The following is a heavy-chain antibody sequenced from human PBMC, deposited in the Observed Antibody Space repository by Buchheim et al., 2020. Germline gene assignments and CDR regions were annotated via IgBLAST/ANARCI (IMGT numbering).Heavy chain of an antibody. CDR1: GGSFSGYY. D-gene: IGHD3-16*02. Sequence: QVQLQQWGAGLLKPSETLSLTCAVYGGSFSGYYWSWIRQPPGKGLEWIGEINHSGSTNYNPSLKSRVTISVDTSKNQFSLKLSSVTAADTAVYYCARGRIMITFGGVIAPYYYYGMDAWGQGTT. V-gene: IGHV4-34*01. CDR2: INHSGST. CDR3: ARGRIMITFGGVIAPYYYYGMDA. J-gene: IGHJ6*02.